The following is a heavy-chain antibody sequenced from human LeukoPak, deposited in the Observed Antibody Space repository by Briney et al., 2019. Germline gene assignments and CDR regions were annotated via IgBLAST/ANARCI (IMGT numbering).Heavy chain of an antibody. CDR3: ARDQGTTGTTPPHFDY. CDR2: ISAQHGQT. CDR1: GYSENFYG. D-gene: IGHD1-1*01. J-gene: IGHJ4*02. Sequence: ASVKVSCKTSGYSENFYGITWVRQVAGQGLEWMGWISAQHGQTEYAPNSQDRVTMTTDTYTNTAYMELRSLRSDDTAVYYCARDQGTTGTTPPHFDYWGQGTLVTVSS. V-gene: IGHV1-18*01.